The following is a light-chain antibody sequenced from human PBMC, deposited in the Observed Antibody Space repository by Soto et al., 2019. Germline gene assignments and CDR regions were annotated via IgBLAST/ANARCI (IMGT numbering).Light chain of an antibody. CDR1: QSLLHSNGYDS. CDR3: MQALQSPPT. V-gene: IGKV2-28*01. CDR2: LGS. Sequence: EIVMTQSPLSLPVTPGEPASISCRSSQSLLHSNGYDSLDWYLQKPGQSPQLLIYLGSNRASGVPARSSGSGSGTDFTLKISRVEADDVGVYYCMQALQSPPTFGQGTKVEIK. J-gene: IGKJ1*01.